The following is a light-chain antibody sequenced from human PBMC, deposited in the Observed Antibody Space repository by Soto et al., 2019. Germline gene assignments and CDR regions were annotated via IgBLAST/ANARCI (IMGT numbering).Light chain of an antibody. CDR3: LQRSKWPLP. CDR1: QSVSSY. CDR2: DTA. Sequence: EIVLTQSPATLSLSPGERATLSCRASQSVSSYLAWYQQSPGQAPRLLIYDTANRATGIPARFSGSGSGPHFTLTISSLEPEDFAVYYCLQRSKWPLPFGGGTKVEI. J-gene: IGKJ4*01. V-gene: IGKV3-11*01.